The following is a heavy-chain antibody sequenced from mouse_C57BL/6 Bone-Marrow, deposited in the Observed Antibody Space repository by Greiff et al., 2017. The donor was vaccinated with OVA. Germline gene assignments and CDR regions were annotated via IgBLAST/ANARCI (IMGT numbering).Heavy chain of an antibody. J-gene: IGHJ3*01. CDR3: ANDYGEFAC. CDR2: INSDGGST. Sequence: EMQRVESVGGLVQPGESLKLSCESNEYEFPSHDMSWVRKTPEKRLELVAAINSDGGSTYYPDTMERRFIISRDNTNKTLYLQMSSLRSEDTALYYCANDYGEFACWGHGTLVTVST. CDR1: EYEFPSHD. D-gene: IGHD2-4*01. V-gene: IGHV5-2*01.